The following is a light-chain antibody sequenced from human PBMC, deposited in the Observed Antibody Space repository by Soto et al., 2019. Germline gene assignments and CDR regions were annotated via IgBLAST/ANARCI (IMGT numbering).Light chain of an antibody. Sequence: SALTQPASLSGPPGESSTISCTGTSSDVCAYNYVSWYQHHPGKAPRLVIYDVTNRPSGISDRFSGSKSGNTASLTISGLLAEDEADYYCASYTTISTYVFGTGTKVTVL. CDR1: SSDVCAYNY. CDR2: DVT. J-gene: IGLJ1*01. CDR3: ASYTTISTYV. V-gene: IGLV2-14*01.